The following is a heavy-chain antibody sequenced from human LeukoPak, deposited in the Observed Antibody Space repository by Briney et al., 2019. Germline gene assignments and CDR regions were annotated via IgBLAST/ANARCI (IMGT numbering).Heavy chain of an antibody. Sequence: GGSLRLSCAASGFIFSSYWMSWVRQAPGKGLEWVANIKQDGSEKYYVDSVKGRFTISRDNAKNSLYLQMSTLRAEDTAVYYCARGRGSSWTNYFDYWGQGTLVTVSS. CDR3: ARGRGSSWTNYFDY. V-gene: IGHV3-7*04. J-gene: IGHJ4*02. D-gene: IGHD6-13*01. CDR2: IKQDGSEK. CDR1: GFIFSSYW.